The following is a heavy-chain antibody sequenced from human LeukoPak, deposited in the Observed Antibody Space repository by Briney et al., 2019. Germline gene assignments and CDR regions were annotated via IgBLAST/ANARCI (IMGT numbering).Heavy chain of an antibody. CDR3: ATHPLLDY. CDR1: GGSISSSSYY. V-gene: IGHV4-39*01. CDR2: IYYSGST. D-gene: IGHD3-16*02. Sequence: PSETLSLTCTVSGGSISSSSYYWGWIRQPPGKGLEWIGSIYYSGSTYYNPSLKSRVSISVDPSKSQFSLKLTSVTAADTAVYYCATHPLLDYWGQGSLVTVSS. J-gene: IGHJ4*02.